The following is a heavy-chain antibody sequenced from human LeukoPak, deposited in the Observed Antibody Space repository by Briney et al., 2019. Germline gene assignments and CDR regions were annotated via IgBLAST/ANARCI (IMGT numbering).Heavy chain of an antibody. Sequence: GGSLRLSCAASGFTFSSYGVSWVRQAPGKGLEWVAGISNDGSNKDYADSVNGRFTISRDNSKNTLYLQMNSLRAEDTAVYYCAKGILYYYDNSGPDSYYFDYWGQGTLVTVSS. CDR2: ISNDGSNK. D-gene: IGHD3-22*01. J-gene: IGHJ4*02. CDR3: AKGILYYYDNSGPDSYYFDY. V-gene: IGHV3-30*18. CDR1: GFTFSSYG.